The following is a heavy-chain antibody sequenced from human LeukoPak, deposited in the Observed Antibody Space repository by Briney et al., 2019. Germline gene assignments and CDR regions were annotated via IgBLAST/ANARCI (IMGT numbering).Heavy chain of an antibody. CDR1: GFTFSSYA. CDR2: ISYDGSNK. CDR3: ARLQGGSSWVAFDI. V-gene: IGHV3-30*09. J-gene: IGHJ3*02. D-gene: IGHD6-13*01. Sequence: PGGSLRLSCAASGFTFSSYAMNWVRQAPGKGLEWVAVISYDGSNKYYADSVKGRFAISRDNSKNTLYLQMNSLRAEDTAVYYCARLQGGSSWVAFDIWGQGTMVTVSS.